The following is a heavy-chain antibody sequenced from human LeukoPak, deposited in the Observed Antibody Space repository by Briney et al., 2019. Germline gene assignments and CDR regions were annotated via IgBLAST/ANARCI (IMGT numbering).Heavy chain of an antibody. V-gene: IGHV5-51*01. D-gene: IGHD5-12*01. CDR2: IFPGDSNT. CDR3: ARGRSGYDSFDY. CDR1: GYSFSNYW. J-gene: IGHJ4*02. Sequence: GESLKISCKGSGYSFSNYWIGWVRQTPGKGLEWMGIIFPGDSNTRYSPSFQGQVSISADKSISTAYLQWTSLKASDTAMYYCARGRSGYDSFDYWGQGTLVTVSS.